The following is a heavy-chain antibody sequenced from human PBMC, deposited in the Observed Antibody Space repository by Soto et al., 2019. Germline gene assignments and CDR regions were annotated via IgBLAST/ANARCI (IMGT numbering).Heavy chain of an antibody. CDR3: AREDGCSSTSCYLSRSYYYGMDV. J-gene: IGHJ6*02. Sequence: QVQLQESGPGLVKPSQTLSLTCTVSGGSISSGGYYWSWIRQHPGKGLEWIGYIYYSGSTYYNPSLKSRVTISVDTSKNQFSLKLSSVTAADTAVYYCAREDGCSSTSCYLSRSYYYGMDVWGQGTTVTVSS. D-gene: IGHD2-2*01. CDR2: IYYSGST. CDR1: GGSISSGGYY. V-gene: IGHV4-31*03.